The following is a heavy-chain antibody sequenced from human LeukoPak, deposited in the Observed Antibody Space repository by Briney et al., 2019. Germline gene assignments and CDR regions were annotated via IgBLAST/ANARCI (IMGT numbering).Heavy chain of an antibody. CDR3: ARLRGYSYGYGDY. Sequence: GGSLRLSCAASGFTFDDYGMSWVRQVPGKGLEGVSYISSSGNTIDYADSVKGRFTISRDNAKNSLYLQMVSLRAEDTAVYYCARLRGYSYGYGDYWGQGTLVTVSS. D-gene: IGHD5-18*01. CDR1: GFTFDDYG. J-gene: IGHJ4*02. V-gene: IGHV3-11*04. CDR2: ISSSGNTI.